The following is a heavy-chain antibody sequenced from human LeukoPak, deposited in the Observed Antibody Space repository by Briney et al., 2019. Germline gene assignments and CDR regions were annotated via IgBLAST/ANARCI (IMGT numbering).Heavy chain of an antibody. CDR1: GFTFSSYA. CDR3: AKESVRYSSSGEGQK. V-gene: IGHV3-23*01. Sequence: PGGSLGLSCAASGFTFSSYAMSWVRQAPGKGLEWVSAISGSGGSTYYADSVKGRFTISRDNSKNTLYLQMNSLRAEDTAVYYCAKESVRYSSSGEGQKWGQGTLVTVSS. CDR2: ISGSGGST. J-gene: IGHJ4*02. D-gene: IGHD6-13*01.